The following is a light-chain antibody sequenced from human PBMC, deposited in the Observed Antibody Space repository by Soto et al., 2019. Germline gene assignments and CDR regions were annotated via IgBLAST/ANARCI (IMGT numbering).Light chain of an antibody. CDR3: CSYGITSPIL. V-gene: IGLV2-23*01. J-gene: IGLJ2*01. CDR2: EGT. CDR1: SSDVGNYNL. Sequence: QSVLTQPASVSGSPGQSITISCTGTSSDVGNYNLVSWYQQHPDKAPKLMIYEGTKRPSVVSHRFSGSKSGNTASLTISGLQADDEADYYCCSYGITSPILFGGGTKLTVL.